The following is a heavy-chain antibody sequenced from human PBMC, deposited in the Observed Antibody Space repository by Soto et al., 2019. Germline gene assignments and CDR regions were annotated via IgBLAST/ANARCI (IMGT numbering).Heavy chain of an antibody. J-gene: IGHJ6*02. D-gene: IGHD6-13*01. V-gene: IGHV4-59*01. CDR3: ARSIAAAALGMDV. CDR2: IYYSGST. CDR1: GGSISSYY. Sequence: PSETLSLTCTVSGGSISSYYWSWIRQPPGKGLEWIGYIYYSGSTDYNPSLKSRVTISVDTSKNQFSLKLSSVTAADTAVYYCARSIAAAALGMDVWGQGTTVTVSS.